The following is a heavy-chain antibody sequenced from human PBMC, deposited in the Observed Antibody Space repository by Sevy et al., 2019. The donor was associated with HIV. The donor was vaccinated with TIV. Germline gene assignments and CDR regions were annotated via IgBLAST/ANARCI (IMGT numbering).Heavy chain of an antibody. CDR1: GGSISSSSYY. J-gene: IGHJ5*02. Sequence: SETLSLTCTVSGGSISSSSYYWGWIRQPPGKGLEWIGSIYYSGSTYYNPSLKSRVTISVDTSKNQFSLKLSSVTAADTAVYYCARQNIVVVVAATYNWFDPCGQGTLVTVSS. V-gene: IGHV4-39*01. CDR3: ARQNIVVVVAATYNWFDP. D-gene: IGHD2-15*01. CDR2: IYYSGST.